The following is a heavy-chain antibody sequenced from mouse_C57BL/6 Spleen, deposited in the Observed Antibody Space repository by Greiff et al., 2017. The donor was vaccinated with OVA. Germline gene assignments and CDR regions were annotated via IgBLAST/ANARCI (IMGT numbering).Heavy chain of an antibody. CDR2: ISDGGSYT. V-gene: IGHV5-4*01. CDR1: GFTFSSYA. Sequence: DVHLVESGGGLVKPGGSLKLSCAASGFTFSSYAMSWVRQTPEKRLEWVATISDGGSYTYYPDNVKGRFTISRDNAKNNLYLQMSHLKSEDTAMYYCARDRETAQVYFDYWGQGTTLTVSS. D-gene: IGHD3-2*02. J-gene: IGHJ2*01. CDR3: ARDRETAQVYFDY.